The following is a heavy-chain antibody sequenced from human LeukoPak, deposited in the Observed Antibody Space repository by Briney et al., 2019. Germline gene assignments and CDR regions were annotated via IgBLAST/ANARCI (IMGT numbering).Heavy chain of an antibody. CDR3: ARGNILTGYGFDF. Sequence: ASETLSLTCAVYGGSITGYYWSWIRQTPGRGLEWVGEIHYTGATSYNPSLKSRATISTDTSKNQFSLRLSSVTAADTAVYYCARGNILTGYGFDFWGQGALVTVSS. CDR2: IHYTGAT. CDR1: GGSITGYY. D-gene: IGHD3-9*01. J-gene: IGHJ4*02. V-gene: IGHV4-34*01.